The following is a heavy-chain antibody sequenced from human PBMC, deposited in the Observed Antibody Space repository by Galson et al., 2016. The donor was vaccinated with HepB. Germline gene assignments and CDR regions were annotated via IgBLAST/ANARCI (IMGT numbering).Heavy chain of an antibody. CDR1: GGSISNYY. D-gene: IGHD6-13*01. Sequence: SETLSLTCTVSGGSISNYYWSWIQQPPGKGLEWIGYIYYRGNTNYNTSLKRRVTMSVDTSKNQFSLKLSSVTAADTAVYYCARATISSSSLFVDWGQGALVTVSS. CDR3: ARATISSSSLFVD. J-gene: IGHJ1*01. CDR2: IYYRGNT. V-gene: IGHV4-59*01.